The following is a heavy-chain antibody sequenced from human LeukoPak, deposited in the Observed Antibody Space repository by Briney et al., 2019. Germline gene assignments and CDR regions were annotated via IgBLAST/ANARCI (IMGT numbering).Heavy chain of an antibody. Sequence: PGGSLRLSCAASGFIFSSYVMGWVRQAPGEGLEWVSSISVGGGDTFASDSVKGRFTITRENSKNTLYLQMTGLRVEDTAVYFCAKLNLGEMAYFDSWGQGTLVTVFS. J-gene: IGHJ4*02. D-gene: IGHD3-16*01. CDR3: AKLNLGEMAYFDS. V-gene: IGHV3-23*01. CDR2: ISVGGGDT. CDR1: GFIFSSYV.